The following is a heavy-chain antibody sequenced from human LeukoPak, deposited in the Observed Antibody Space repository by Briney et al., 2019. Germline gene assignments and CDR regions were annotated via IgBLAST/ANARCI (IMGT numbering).Heavy chain of an antibody. Sequence: ASVKVSCKAAGSTFTLHDINWVRQATGQGLEWMGWLNLNSGNTGYAQTFQGRVTMTSNTSISTAYMELSSLRSEDTAVYYCARWVGATGVRYYFDYWGQGTLVTVSS. V-gene: IGHV1-8*01. CDR3: ARWVGATGVRYYFDY. CDR2: LNLNSGNT. D-gene: IGHD1-26*01. CDR1: GSTFTLHD. J-gene: IGHJ4*02.